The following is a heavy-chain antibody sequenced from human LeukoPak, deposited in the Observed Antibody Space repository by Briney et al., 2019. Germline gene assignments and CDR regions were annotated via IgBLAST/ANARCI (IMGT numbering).Heavy chain of an antibody. V-gene: IGHV3-13*01. Sequence: PGGSLRLSCAASGFTFSSYAMSWVRQAPGKGLEWVSAISGTAGDTYYPGSVKGRFTISRENAKNSLYLQMNSLRAGDTAVYYCARARRRSSWYYDYWGQGTLVTVSS. CDR3: ARARRRSSWYYDY. D-gene: IGHD6-13*01. CDR2: ISGTAGDT. J-gene: IGHJ4*02. CDR1: GFTFSSYA.